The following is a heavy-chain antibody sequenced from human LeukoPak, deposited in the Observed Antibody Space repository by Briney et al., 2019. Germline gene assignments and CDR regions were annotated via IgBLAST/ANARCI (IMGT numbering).Heavy chain of an antibody. CDR3: ARVTRIAAAGTAYYFDY. CDR1: GFTFSSYG. V-gene: IGHV3-30*19. J-gene: IGHJ4*02. Sequence: PGGSLRLSCAASGFTFSSYGMHWVRQAPGKGLEWVAVISYDGSNKYYADSVKGRFTISRDNSKNTLYLQMNSLRAEDTAVYYCARVTRIAAAGTAYYFDYWGQGTLVTVSS. D-gene: IGHD6-13*01. CDR2: ISYDGSNK.